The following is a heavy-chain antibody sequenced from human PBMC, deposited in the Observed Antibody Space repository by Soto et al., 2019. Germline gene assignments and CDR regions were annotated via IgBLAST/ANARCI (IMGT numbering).Heavy chain of an antibody. CDR2: IYYSGSN. CDR1: GFSISSYC. D-gene: IGHD3-3*01. J-gene: IGHJ6*03. V-gene: IGHV4-59*08. CDR3: ARLARQPYYDFWSGYSHYMDV. Sequence: SETLSLTCTASGFSISSYCWSWIRQPPGKGLEWIGYIYYSGSNNYNPSLKNRVTITVDTSKTQYSLKLSSVTDADTAVYYCARLARQPYYDFWSGYSHYMDVWGKGTTVTVSS.